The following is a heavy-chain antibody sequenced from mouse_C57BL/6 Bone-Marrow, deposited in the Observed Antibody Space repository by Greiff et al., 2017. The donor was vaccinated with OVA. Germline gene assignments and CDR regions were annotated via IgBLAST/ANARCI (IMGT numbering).Heavy chain of an antibody. Sequence: VQLQESGPGLVAPSQSLSITCTVSGFSLTRYGVYWVRPPPGKGLAWLGVILCGGSTNYTYALISRLSISKDNSKSQVFVKMNSLQTDDTAMYYCAKRSYYGRSSYFDDWGTGTTVTVSS. J-gene: IGHJ1*03. CDR1: GFSLTRYG. D-gene: IGHD1-1*01. CDR3: AKRSYYGRSSYFDD. V-gene: IGHV2-9*01. CDR2: ILCGGST.